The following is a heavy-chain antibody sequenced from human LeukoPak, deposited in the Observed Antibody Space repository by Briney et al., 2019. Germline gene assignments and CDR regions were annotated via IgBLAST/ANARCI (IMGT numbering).Heavy chain of an antibody. CDR3: ARDSTTVTTDY. J-gene: IGHJ4*02. V-gene: IGHV3-66*01. CDR2: IYSGGNI. CDR1: GFTVSSNY. D-gene: IGHD4-17*01. Sequence: GGSLRLSCAASGFTVSSNYMTWVRQAPGKGLEGVSVIYSGGNIYYADSVKGRFTVSRGNPENTLYLQMNSLRVEDTAVYYCARDSTTVTTDYWGQGTLVTVSS.